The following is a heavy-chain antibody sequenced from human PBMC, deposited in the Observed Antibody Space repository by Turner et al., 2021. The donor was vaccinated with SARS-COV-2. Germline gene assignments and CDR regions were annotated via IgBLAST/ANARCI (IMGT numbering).Heavy chain of an antibody. CDR1: GFTFSSYA. D-gene: IGHD3-3*01. J-gene: IGHJ6*02. V-gene: IGHV3-23*01. CDR2: FSGSGGST. Sequence: VQLLESVGGLVQPGGSLRLSCAASGFTFSSYAMSWVRQATGKGLEWVSAFSGSGGSTYYADSVKGRFTISRDNSKNTLYLQMNSLRAEDTDVYYCAKATYDFGSGYGYYSYGMDVWGQGTTVTVSS. CDR3: AKATYDFGSGYGYYSYGMDV.